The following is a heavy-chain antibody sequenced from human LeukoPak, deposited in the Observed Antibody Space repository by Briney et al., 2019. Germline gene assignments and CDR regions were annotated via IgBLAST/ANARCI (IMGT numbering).Heavy chain of an antibody. V-gene: IGHV4-39*01. Sequence: PSETLSLTCTVSGDSISSTNYYWGWIRQPPGKGLEWIGSIYYSGTTYYRESLKNRITISIDTSKNQFSLKLRSVNAADTAVYYCARRYAGDTFDYWGQGTLVTVSS. J-gene: IGHJ4*02. CDR3: ARRYAGDTFDY. CDR2: IYYSGTT. D-gene: IGHD7-27*01. CDR1: GDSISSTNYY.